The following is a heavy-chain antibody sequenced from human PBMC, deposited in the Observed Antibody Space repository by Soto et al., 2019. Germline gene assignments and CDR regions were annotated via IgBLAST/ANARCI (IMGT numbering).Heavy chain of an antibody. V-gene: IGHV5-51*01. CDR1: GYTFSNFW. J-gene: IGHJ4*02. D-gene: IGHD6-13*01. CDR3: AGSPRSSPYFYY. Sequence: PGESLKISCQCSGYTFSNFWIGWVRQLPGKGLEWMGIIYPGDHETRYSPSFHGKVTISADKSINTAYLQWNSLEASDTAFYFCAGSPRSSPYFYYWGQGALVTVSS. CDR2: IYPGDHET.